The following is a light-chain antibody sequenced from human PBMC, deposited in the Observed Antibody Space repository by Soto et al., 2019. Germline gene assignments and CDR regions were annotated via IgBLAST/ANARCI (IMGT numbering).Light chain of an antibody. J-gene: IGKJ1*01. Sequence: EIVMTQSPATLSVSPGGRATLSCRASQSISDTLAWYQQKPGQAPRLLIYGASTRATGFPARFSGSGSGTDFTLTISSLQSEDFAVYHCQQYNNWPWTFGQGTKVDTK. CDR3: QQYNNWPWT. CDR1: QSISDT. CDR2: GAS. V-gene: IGKV3-15*01.